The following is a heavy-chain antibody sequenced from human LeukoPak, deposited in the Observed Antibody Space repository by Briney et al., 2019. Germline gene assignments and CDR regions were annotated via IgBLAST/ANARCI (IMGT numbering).Heavy chain of an antibody. J-gene: IGHJ4*02. CDR3: ARGNVAARTYYFDY. D-gene: IGHD6-6*01. CDR1: GGSISSYY. Sequence: RTSETLSLTCTVSGGSISSYYWSWIRQPPGKGLEWIGYIYYSGSTNYNPSLKSRVTISVDTSKNQFSLKLSSVTAADTAVYYCARGNVAARTYYFDYWGQGTLVTVSS. V-gene: IGHV4-59*01. CDR2: IYYSGST.